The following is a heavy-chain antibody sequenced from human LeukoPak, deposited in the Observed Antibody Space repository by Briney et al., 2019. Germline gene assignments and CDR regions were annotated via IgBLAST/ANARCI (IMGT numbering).Heavy chain of an antibody. D-gene: IGHD6-19*01. CDR3: ATSRQWLVRYFDY. CDR1: GFTFSSYA. Sequence: PGGSLRLSCAASGFTFSSYAMSWVRQAPGKGLEWVSAISGSGGGTYYADSAKGRFTISRDNSKNTLYLQMSSLRAEDTAVYYCATSRQWLVRYFDYWGQGTLATVSS. J-gene: IGHJ4*02. V-gene: IGHV3-23*01. CDR2: ISGSGGGT.